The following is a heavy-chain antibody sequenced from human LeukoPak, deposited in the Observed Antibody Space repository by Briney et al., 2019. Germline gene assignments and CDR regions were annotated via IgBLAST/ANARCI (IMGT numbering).Heavy chain of an antibody. Sequence: PGGSLGLSCVASGFTFSSYSMHWVRQAPGKGLVWVSRIFVDGSSTSYADSVKGRFAISRDNSKNTLYVQMNSLRAEDTAVYYCAKDAGQPIPSYYDILTGRGRYYFDYWGQGTLVTVSS. CDR3: AKDAGQPIPSYYDILTGRGRYYFDY. J-gene: IGHJ4*02. D-gene: IGHD3-9*01. CDR2: IFVDGSST. V-gene: IGHV3-74*01. CDR1: GFTFSSYS.